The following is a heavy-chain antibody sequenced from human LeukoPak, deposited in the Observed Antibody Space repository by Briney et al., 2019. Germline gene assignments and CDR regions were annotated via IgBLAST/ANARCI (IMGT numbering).Heavy chain of an antibody. CDR2: ISYSGST. J-gene: IGHJ4*02. V-gene: IGHV4-59*02. Sequence: SETLSLTCTVSGGSVSSYYWSWIRQSPGKGLEWIGYISYSGSTNYNPSLKSRVTMSVDTPRNQFSLKLSSVTAADTAVYYCARDQDSSTWAFDYWGQGTLVTVSS. CDR1: GGSVSSYY. D-gene: IGHD6-13*01. CDR3: ARDQDSSTWAFDY.